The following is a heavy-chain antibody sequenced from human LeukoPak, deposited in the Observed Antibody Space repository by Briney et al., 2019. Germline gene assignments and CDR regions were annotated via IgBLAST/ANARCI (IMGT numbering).Heavy chain of an antibody. V-gene: IGHV4-59*01. CDR1: GGSISSFY. D-gene: IGHD1-26*01. Sequence: PSETLSLTRTVSGGSISSFYWSWIRQPPGKGLEWIGYIYYSGNTNYNPSLKNRVTISVDTSKNQFSLKLSSVTAADTAVYYCARGYSGSYGRFDYWGQGTLATVSS. J-gene: IGHJ4*02. CDR3: ARGYSGSYGRFDY. CDR2: IYYSGNT.